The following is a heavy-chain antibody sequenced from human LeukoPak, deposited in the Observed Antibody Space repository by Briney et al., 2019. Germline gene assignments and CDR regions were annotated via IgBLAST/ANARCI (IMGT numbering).Heavy chain of an antibody. CDR3: ARGPHFYGSGSYEYSYYYYYYGMDV. J-gene: IGHJ6*04. D-gene: IGHD3-10*01. V-gene: IGHV4-34*01. CDR2: INHKGAT. CDR1: GGSFSGYY. Sequence: PSETLSLTCAVYGGSFSGYYWTWVRQPPGKGLEWIGEINHKGATNYNPSLKSRVTISLDTSKNQFSLKLSPVTAADTAVYYCARGPHFYGSGSYEYSYYYYYYGMDVWGKGTAATVSS.